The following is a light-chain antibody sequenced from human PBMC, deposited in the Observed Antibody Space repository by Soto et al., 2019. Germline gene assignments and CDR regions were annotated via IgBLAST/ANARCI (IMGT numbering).Light chain of an antibody. CDR1: QGISSY. CDR3: QQLNSYPIT. CDR2: AAS. J-gene: IGKJ5*01. V-gene: IGKV1-9*01. Sequence: DILLTQSPPFLSASVGDRVTITCRASQGISSYLAWYQQKPGKAPKLLIYAASTLQSGVPSRFNGSGSGTEFTLRISSLQPEDCAIYYCQQLNSYPITCGQGTRLEIK.